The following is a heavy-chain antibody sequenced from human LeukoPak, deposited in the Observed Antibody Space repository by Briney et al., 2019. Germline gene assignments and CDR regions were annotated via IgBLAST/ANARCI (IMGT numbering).Heavy chain of an antibody. CDR2: ISSSSSYT. Sequence: PGRSLRLSCAASGFTFSDYYMSWIRPAPGKGLEWVSYISSSSSYTNYADSVKGRFTISRDNAKNSLYLQMNSLRAEDTAVYYCARDSSGTDYWGQGTLVTVSS. D-gene: IGHD6-19*01. J-gene: IGHJ4*02. CDR3: ARDSSGTDY. CDR1: GFTFSDYY. V-gene: IGHV3-11*06.